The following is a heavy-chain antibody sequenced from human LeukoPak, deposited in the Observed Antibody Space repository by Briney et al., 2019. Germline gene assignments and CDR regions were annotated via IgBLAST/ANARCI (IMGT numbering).Heavy chain of an antibody. V-gene: IGHV4-39*01. J-gene: IGHJ6*02. Sequence: SETLSLTCTVSGGSISSGSYYWGWIRQPPGKGLEWIGNIHYSGITYYNPSLKSRVTISVDTSKNQFSLKLSSVTAADTAVYYCARHKSYYYYGMDVWGQGTTVTVSS. CDR1: GGSISSGSYY. CDR3: ARHKSYYYYGMDV. CDR2: IHYSGIT.